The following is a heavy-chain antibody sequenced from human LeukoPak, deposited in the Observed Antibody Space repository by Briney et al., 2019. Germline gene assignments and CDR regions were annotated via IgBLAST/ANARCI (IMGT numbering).Heavy chain of an antibody. CDR1: GFSISNYG. D-gene: IGHD2-8*01. CDR2: IRSDSSTK. Sequence: PGGSLRLSFSGSGFSISNYGMRWVRQAPGKGLEWLSYIRSDSSTKYYADSVEGRFTISRDNSKNTLYLQMNSLRAEDTAVYYGARDCTNGVCYGTDFAHWRQGTLVTVSS. CDR3: ARDCTNGVCYGTDFAH. V-gene: IGHV3-48*01. J-gene: IGHJ4*02.